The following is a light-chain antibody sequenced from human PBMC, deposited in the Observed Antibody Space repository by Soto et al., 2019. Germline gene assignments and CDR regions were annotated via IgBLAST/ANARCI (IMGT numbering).Light chain of an antibody. V-gene: IGLV2-8*01. Sequence: QSVLTQPPSASGSLGQSVTISCTGSSSDVGNYDYVSWYQQHPGKAPKLLIYEVTKRPSGVPDRFSGSKSGNTASLTVSGLQAEDEADYYCQSYDSSLSGWVFGGGTKVTVL. J-gene: IGLJ3*02. CDR3: QSYDSSLSGWV. CDR2: EVT. CDR1: SSDVGNYDY.